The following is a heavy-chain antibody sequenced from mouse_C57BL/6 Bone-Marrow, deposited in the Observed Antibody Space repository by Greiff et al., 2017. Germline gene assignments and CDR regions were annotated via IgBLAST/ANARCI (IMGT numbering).Heavy chain of an antibody. J-gene: IGHJ2*01. CDR3: TRFIYYGYDEDY. V-gene: IGHV1-15*01. Sequence: VQLQQSGAELVRPGASVTLSCKASGYTFTDYEMHWVKQTPVHGLEWIGAIDPETGGTAYNQKFKGKAILTADKSSSTAYMELRSLTSEDSAVYYCTRFIYYGYDEDYWGQGTTLTVSS. CDR1: GYTFTDYE. CDR2: IDPETGGT. D-gene: IGHD2-2*01.